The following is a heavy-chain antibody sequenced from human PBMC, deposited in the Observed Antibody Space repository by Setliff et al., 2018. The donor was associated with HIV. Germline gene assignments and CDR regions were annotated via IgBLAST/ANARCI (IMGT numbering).Heavy chain of an antibody. CDR2: VNHSGNT. J-gene: IGHJ4*02. CDR1: GGSMSSHY. Sequence: SETLSLTCTVSGGSMSSHYWSWIRQPPGKGLEWIGEVNHSGNTNYNPSLKSRVTISADTSKNQFSLKLTSVTAADTAVYYCARGTVITYFYDSSGSFDYWGQGTLVTVSS. V-gene: IGHV4-34*01. D-gene: IGHD3-22*01. CDR3: ARGTVITYFYDSSGSFDY.